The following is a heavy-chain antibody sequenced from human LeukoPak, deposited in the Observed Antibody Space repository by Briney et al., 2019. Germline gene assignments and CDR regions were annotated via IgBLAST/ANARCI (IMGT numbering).Heavy chain of an antibody. Sequence: PGGSLRLSCAASGFTFSSYAMHWVRQATGKGLEWVSAIGTAGDTYYPGSVKGRFTISRENAKNSLYLQMNSLRAGDTAVYYCARGDIYGGNFDYWGQGTLVTVSS. J-gene: IGHJ4*02. V-gene: IGHV3-13*01. CDR2: IGTAGDT. CDR1: GFTFSSYA. CDR3: ARGDIYGGNFDY. D-gene: IGHD4-17*01.